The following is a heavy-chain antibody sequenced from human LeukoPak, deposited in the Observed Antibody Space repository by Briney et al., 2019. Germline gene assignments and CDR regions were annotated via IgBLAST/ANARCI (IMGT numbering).Heavy chain of an antibody. CDR2: INYGGNT. J-gene: IGHJ6*03. CDR3: ARRVGRYFGERAYYYNYMDV. D-gene: IGHD3-10*01. Sequence: TSETLSLTCTVSGGSISSSAYHWGWIRQPPGKGLEWIGTINYGGNTYYNLSLKSRVIIFLDTSKNQFSLKLSSVTAADTAVYYCARRVGRYFGERAYYYNYMDVWGKGTTVTISS. CDR1: GGSISSSAYH. V-gene: IGHV4-39*01.